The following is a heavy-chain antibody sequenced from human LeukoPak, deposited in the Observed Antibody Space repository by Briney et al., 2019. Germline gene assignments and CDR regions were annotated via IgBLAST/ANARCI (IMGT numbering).Heavy chain of an antibody. CDR1: GFTFSSYA. CDR3: AKPTNQYYDFWSGYYTAFDI. J-gene: IGHJ3*02. CDR2: ISGSGGST. V-gene: IGHV3-23*01. D-gene: IGHD3-3*01. Sequence: PGGSLRLSCAASGFTFSSYAMSWVRQAPGKGLEWVSAISGSGGSTYYADSVKGRFIISRDNSKNTLYLQMNSLRAEDTAVYYCAKPTNQYYDFWSGYYTAFDIWGQGTMVTVSS.